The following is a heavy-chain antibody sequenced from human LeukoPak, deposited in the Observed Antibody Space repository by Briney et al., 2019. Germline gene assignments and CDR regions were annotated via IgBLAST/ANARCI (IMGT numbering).Heavy chain of an antibody. CDR1: GFTFSSYA. J-gene: IGHJ6*03. V-gene: IGHV3-20*01. CDR3: ARGADPSSRYPGPDYFYYYMEV. Sequence: PGGSLRLSCAASGFTFSSYAMSWVRQAPGKGLEWVSAISGSGGSVGYADSVKGRFTISRDNAKNSLYLQMNSLRPEDTALYHCARGADPSSRYPGPDYFYYYMEVWGKGTTVTVSS. CDR2: ISGSGGSV. D-gene: IGHD6-13*01.